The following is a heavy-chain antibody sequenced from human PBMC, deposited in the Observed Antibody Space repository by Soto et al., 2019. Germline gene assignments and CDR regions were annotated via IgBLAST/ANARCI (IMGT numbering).Heavy chain of an antibody. Sequence: QVHLVQSGAEVKKPGASVKVSCKGSGYAFTTYGITWVRQAPGQGLEWMGWISAHNGNTNYAQKLQGRVTVTRDTSTSTAYMELRSLRSDDMAVYYCARGRYGDYWGQGALVTLSS. D-gene: IGHD1-1*01. J-gene: IGHJ4*02. CDR1: GYAFTTYG. V-gene: IGHV1-18*03. CDR2: ISAHNGNT. CDR3: ARGRYGDY.